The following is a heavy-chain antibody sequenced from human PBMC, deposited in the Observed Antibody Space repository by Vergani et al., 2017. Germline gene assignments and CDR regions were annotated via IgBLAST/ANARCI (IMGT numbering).Heavy chain of an antibody. CDR3: AKPSVPRGYSAGGAFDI. CDR1: GFTFSSYA. D-gene: IGHD5-12*01. J-gene: IGHJ3*02. Sequence: EVKLLESGGGLVQPGGSLRLSCAASGFTFSSYAMSWVRQAPGKGLEWVSAISGSGGSTYYADSVKVQFTISRDNSKNTLYLQMNSLRAEDTAVYYCAKPSVPRGYSAGGAFDIWGQGTMVTVSS. CDR2: ISGSGGST. V-gene: IGHV3-23*01.